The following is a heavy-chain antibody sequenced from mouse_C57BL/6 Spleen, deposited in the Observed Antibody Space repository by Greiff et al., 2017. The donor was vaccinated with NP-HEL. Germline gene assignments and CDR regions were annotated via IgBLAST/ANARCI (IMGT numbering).Heavy chain of an antibody. CDR2: ISSGGSYT. CDR3: ARLSLYAMDY. V-gene: IGHV5-6*01. CDR1: GFTFSSYG. Sequence: EVQGVESGGDLVKPGGSLKLSCAASGFTFSSYGMSWVRQTPDKRLEWVATISSGGSYTYYPDSVKGRFTISRDNAKNTLYLQMSSLWSEDTAMYYCARLSLYAMDYWGQGTSVTVSS. J-gene: IGHJ4*01. D-gene: IGHD6-2*01.